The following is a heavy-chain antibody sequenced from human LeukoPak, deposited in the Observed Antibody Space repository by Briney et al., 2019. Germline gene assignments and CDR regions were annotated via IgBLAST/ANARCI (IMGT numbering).Heavy chain of an antibody. Sequence: GGSLRLSCAASGFTVSGNYMSWVRQAPGKGLEWVSVIYSGGSTYYADSVKGRFTISRDNSKNTLYLQMNSLRAEDTAVYYCARGAPYCSSTSCYVNWFDPWGQGTLVTVSS. CDR2: IYSGGST. V-gene: IGHV3-53*01. J-gene: IGHJ5*02. CDR1: GFTVSGNY. CDR3: ARGAPYCSSTSCYVNWFDP. D-gene: IGHD2-2*01.